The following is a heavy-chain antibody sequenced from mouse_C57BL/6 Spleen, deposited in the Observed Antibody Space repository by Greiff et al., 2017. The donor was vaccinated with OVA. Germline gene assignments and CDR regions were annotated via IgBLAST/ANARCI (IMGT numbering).Heavy chain of an antibody. V-gene: IGHV1-53*01. Sequence: VQLQQPGTELVKPGASVKLSCKASGYTFTSYWMHWVKQRPGQGLEWIGNINPSNGGTNYNEKFKSKATLTVDTSTSTAYMQLSSLTSEDSAVYYCGRGGCIYDYFDYWGQGTTLTVSS. CDR2: INPSNGGT. J-gene: IGHJ2*01. CDR3: GRGGCIYDYFDY. CDR1: GYTFTSYW. D-gene: IGHD3-3*01.